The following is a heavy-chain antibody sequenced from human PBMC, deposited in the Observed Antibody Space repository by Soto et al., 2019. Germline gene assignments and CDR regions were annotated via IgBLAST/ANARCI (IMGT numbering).Heavy chain of an antibody. CDR3: ARLYMVRGVMDWFDP. D-gene: IGHD3-10*01. CDR1: GGSISSSNW. Sequence: SETLSLTCAVSGGSISSSNWSSWVRPPPGKGLEWIGEIYHSGSTNYNPSLKSRVTISVDKSKNQFSLKLSSVTAADTAVYYCARLYMVRGVMDWFDPWGQGTLVTVS. CDR2: IYHSGST. J-gene: IGHJ5*02. V-gene: IGHV4-4*02.